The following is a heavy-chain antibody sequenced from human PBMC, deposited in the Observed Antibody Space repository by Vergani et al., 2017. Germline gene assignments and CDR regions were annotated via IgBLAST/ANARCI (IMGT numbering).Heavy chain of an antibody. Sequence: QVQLVESGGGVVQPGRSLRLSCAASGFTFSSYGMHWVRQAPGQGLEGVAVIWYDGSNKYYADSVKGRFTISRDNSKNTLYLQMNSLRAEDTAVYYCARDRNNYYGSGSYPFYYYYGMDVWGQGTTVTVSS. CDR1: GFTFSSYG. V-gene: IGHV3-33*01. CDR2: IWYDGSNK. D-gene: IGHD3-10*01. J-gene: IGHJ6*02. CDR3: ARDRNNYYGSGSYPFYYYYGMDV.